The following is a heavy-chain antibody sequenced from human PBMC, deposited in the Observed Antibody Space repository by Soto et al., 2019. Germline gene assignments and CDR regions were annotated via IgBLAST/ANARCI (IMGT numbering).Heavy chain of an antibody. V-gene: IGHV3-11*01. J-gene: IGHJ4*02. CDR2: ISSSSSTI. CDR3: AKDKMEQWLVGGYFDY. D-gene: IGHD6-19*01. Sequence: PGGSLRLSCAASGFTFSDYYMNWVRQAPGKGLEWVSYISSSSSTIYYADSVKGRFTISRDNSKNTLSLQMNSLRAEDTAVYYCAKDKMEQWLVGGYFDYWGQGTQVTVSS. CDR1: GFTFSDYY.